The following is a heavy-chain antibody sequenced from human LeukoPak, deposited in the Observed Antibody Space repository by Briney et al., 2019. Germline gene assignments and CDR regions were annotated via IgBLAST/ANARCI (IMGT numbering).Heavy chain of an antibody. CDR2: MYHSGNI. D-gene: IGHD3-10*01. Sequence: PSETLSLTCIVSGYSITSGYHWGWIRQTPGKGLEWTGTMYHSGNINYNPSLKSRVTVSVDTSKNQFSLKLDSVTAADTSVFYWAGLLGSLSFSDVWGQGILVTVSS. J-gene: IGHJ4*02. CDR3: AGLLGSLSFSDV. CDR1: GYSITSGYH. V-gene: IGHV4-38-2*02.